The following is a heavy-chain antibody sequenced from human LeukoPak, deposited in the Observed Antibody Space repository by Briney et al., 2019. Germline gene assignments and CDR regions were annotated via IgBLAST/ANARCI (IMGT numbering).Heavy chain of an antibody. Sequence: ASVKVSCKVSGDTLTELSMHWVRQAPGKGLEWMGGFDPKEGERVYTQNFQGRFTMTEDTSSGTAYMELNSLRSEDTAVYYCTTREIVVEPAQTSMVRGVLWRSDFWGHGTLVTVSS. CDR1: GDTLTELS. CDR2: FDPKEGER. D-gene: IGHD3-10*01. J-gene: IGHJ4*01. V-gene: IGHV1-24*01. CDR3: TTREIVVEPAQTSMVRGVLWRSDF.